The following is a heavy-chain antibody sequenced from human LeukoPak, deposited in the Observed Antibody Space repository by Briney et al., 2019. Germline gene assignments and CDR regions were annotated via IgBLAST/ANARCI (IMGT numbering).Heavy chain of an antibody. CDR3: ARPTTVTTISADAFDI. CDR2: ISSGGTYK. D-gene: IGHD4-17*01. J-gene: IGHJ3*02. V-gene: IGHV3-21*01. Sequence: GSLRLSCAASGFTFSDYTMNWVRQAPGKGLEWVSSISSGGTYKYYADSVKGRFTISRGNAQNSLYLQMNSLRAEDSSVYYCARPTTVTTISADAFDIWGQGTMVTVSS. CDR1: GFTFSDYT.